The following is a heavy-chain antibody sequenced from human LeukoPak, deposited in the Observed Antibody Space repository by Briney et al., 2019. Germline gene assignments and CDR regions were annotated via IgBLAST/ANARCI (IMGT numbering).Heavy chain of an antibody. CDR3: VRDYCSVGRCSTDAWFDP. Sequence: SETLSLTCTVSGGSISTSSYYWVWIRQPPGKGLEWIGSIYYSGSTYYNPSLKRRVTVSVDTSKNQFSLKLSSVTAADTAVYYCVRDYCSVGRCSTDAWFDPWGQGTLVTVSS. V-gene: IGHV4-39*07. CDR1: GGSISTSSYY. D-gene: IGHD2-15*01. CDR2: IYYSGST. J-gene: IGHJ5*02.